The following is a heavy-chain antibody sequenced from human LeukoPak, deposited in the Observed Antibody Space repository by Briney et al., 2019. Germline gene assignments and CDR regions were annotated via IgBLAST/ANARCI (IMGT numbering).Heavy chain of an antibody. V-gene: IGHV3-13*01. CDR3: ARGSFGAFDI. D-gene: IGHD3-9*01. Sequence: GGSLRLSCAASGFTFSSYDMHWVRQATGKGLEWVSGIGTAGDTYYPGSVKGRFTISRENAKNSLYLQMNSLRAGDTAVYHCARGSFGAFDIWGQGTTVTVSS. CDR1: GFTFSSYD. CDR2: IGTAGDT. J-gene: IGHJ3*02.